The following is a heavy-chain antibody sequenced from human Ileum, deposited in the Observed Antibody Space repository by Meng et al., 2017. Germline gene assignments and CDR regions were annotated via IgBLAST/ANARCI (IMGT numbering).Heavy chain of an antibody. V-gene: IGHV3-33*01. Sequence: GESLKISCAASGFTFSSYGMHWVRQAPGKGLEWVAVIWYDGSNKYYADSVKGRFTISRDNSKNTLYLQMNSLRAEDTAVYYCARAGVGATSSGNDYWGQGTLVTVSS. J-gene: IGHJ4*02. CDR1: GFTFSSYG. D-gene: IGHD1-26*01. CDR3: ARAGVGATSSGNDY. CDR2: IWYDGSNK.